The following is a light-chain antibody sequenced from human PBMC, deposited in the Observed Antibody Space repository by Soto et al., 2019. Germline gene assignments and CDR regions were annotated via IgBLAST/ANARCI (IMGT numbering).Light chain of an antibody. V-gene: IGLV2-14*01. CDR1: SSDVGGYNY. Sequence: QSALTQPASVSGSPGQSITISCTGTSSDVGGYNYVSWYQQHPGKAPKLMIYDVSNRPLGVSNRFSGSKSGNKASLTISGLQAEDEADYYCSSYTSSSTRVFGGGTKVTVL. CDR3: SSYTSSSTRV. J-gene: IGLJ2*01. CDR2: DVS.